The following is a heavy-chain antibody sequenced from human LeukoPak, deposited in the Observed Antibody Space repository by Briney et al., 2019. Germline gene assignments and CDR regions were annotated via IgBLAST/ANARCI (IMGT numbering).Heavy chain of an antibody. D-gene: IGHD3-3*01. J-gene: IGHJ3*02. CDR2: IIPIFGTA. CDR1: GGTFSSYA. V-gene: IGHV1-69*13. CDR3: ARAYYDFWSGSDHDAFDI. Sequence: SVKVSCKASGGTFSSYAISWVRQAPGQGLEWMGGIIPIFGTANYAQKFQGRVTITADESTSTAYMELSSLRSEDTAVYYCARAYYDFWSGSDHDAFDIWGQGTMVTVSS.